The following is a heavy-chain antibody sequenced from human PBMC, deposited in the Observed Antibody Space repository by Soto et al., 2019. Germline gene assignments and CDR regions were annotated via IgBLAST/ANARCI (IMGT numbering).Heavy chain of an antibody. CDR3: ARDDLTKPT. D-gene: IGHD1-1*01. Sequence: ASVKVSCKASGYTFSIYGINWVRQAPGQGLEWMGWTRPNNANTKYAQNLQGRVTMTTDTSTSTAYMELRSLRPDDTAVYYCARDDLTKPTWGQGTLVTVSS. CDR1: GYTFSIYG. CDR2: TRPNNANT. V-gene: IGHV1-18*01. J-gene: IGHJ5*02.